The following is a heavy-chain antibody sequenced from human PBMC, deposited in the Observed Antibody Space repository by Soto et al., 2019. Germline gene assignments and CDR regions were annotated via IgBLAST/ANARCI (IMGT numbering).Heavy chain of an antibody. V-gene: IGHV3-33*01. CDR3: ARVMYYDFWSGYPPPACMDV. J-gene: IGHJ6*03. D-gene: IGHD3-3*01. CDR1: GFTFSSYG. CDR2: IWYDGSDK. Sequence: GESLKISCAASGFTFSSYGMHWVRQAPGKGLEWVAVIWYDGSDKYYADSVKGRFTISRDNSKNTLYLQMNSLRAEDTAVYYCARVMYYDFWSGYPPPACMDVWGKGTTVTVSS.